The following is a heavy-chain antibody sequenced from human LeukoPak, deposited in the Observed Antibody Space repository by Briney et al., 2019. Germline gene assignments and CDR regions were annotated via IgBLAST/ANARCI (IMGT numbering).Heavy chain of an antibody. CDR3: AREYYYASGSYLY. CDR1: GFRLSSYA. J-gene: IGHJ4*02. V-gene: IGHV4-39*02. CDR2: IYYSGST. D-gene: IGHD3-10*01. Sequence: GSLRLSCAASGFRLSSYAMSWVRQAPGKGLEWIGSIYYSGSTYYNPSLKSRVTISVDTSKNQFSLKLSSVTAADTAVYYCAREYYYASGSYLYWGQGTLVTVSS.